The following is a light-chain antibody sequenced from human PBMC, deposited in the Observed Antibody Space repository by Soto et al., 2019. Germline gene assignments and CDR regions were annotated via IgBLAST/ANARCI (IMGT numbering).Light chain of an antibody. J-gene: IGLJ1*01. Sequence: QSALTQPASVSGSPGQSITISCTGTSSDVGAYNSVSWYQQYPGKAPKLVIHDVSNRPSGVSNRFSGSKSGNTASLTISGLQAEDEAEYYCSSYTSSSSYVFGSATKLTVL. CDR1: SSDVGAYNS. CDR3: SSYTSSSSYV. V-gene: IGLV2-14*01. CDR2: DVS.